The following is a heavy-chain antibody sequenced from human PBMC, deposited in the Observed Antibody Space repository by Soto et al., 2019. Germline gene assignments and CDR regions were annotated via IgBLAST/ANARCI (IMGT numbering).Heavy chain of an antibody. D-gene: IGHD5-18*01. J-gene: IGHJ6*02. CDR1: GYILTGCS. Sequence: QVYLVQSGAEVRRPGASVKVSCTAFGYILTGCSLHWVRQAPGQGLEWMGWIDPNSGATNSAERFHGRVSMNRDTSISAAYLELSSLRSDDTAVYYCARGYGSSPNMELRFGMDVWGQGTTISVSS. CDR2: IDPNSGAT. V-gene: IGHV1-2*02. CDR3: ARGYGSSPNMELRFGMDV.